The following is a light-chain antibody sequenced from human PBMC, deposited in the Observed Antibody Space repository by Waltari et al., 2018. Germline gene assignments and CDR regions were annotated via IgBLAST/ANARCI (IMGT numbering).Light chain of an antibody. J-gene: IGLJ3*02. Sequence: QLVLTQSPSASAYLGASVKLTCTLSGGHSGNAIAWHQQQPEKGPRYLMKLNSDGSHHKGDGIPDRFSGSSSGAERYLSISSVQSEDEADYYCQTWGTDSRVFGGGTKLTVL. CDR3: QTWGTDSRV. CDR2: LNSDGSH. V-gene: IGLV4-69*01. CDR1: GGHSGNA.